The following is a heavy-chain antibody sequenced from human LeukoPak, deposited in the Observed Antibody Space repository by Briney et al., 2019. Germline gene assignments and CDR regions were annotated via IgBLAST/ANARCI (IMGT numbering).Heavy chain of an antibody. V-gene: IGHV3-48*01. CDR1: GFTFSSYS. CDR3: ARERGTAITIFGVVTRGFDY. J-gene: IGHJ4*02. D-gene: IGHD3-3*01. CDR2: ISSSSSTI. Sequence: GGSLRLSCAASGFTFSSYSMNWVRQAPGKGLEWVSYISSSSSTIYYADSVKGRFTISRDNAKNSLYLQMNSLRAEDTAVYYCARERGTAITIFGVVTRGFDYWGQGTLVTVSS.